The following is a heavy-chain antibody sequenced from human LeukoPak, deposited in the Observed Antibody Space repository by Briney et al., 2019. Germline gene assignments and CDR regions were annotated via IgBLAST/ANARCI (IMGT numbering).Heavy chain of an antibody. J-gene: IGHJ4*02. D-gene: IGHD3-22*01. CDR3: ARGVQETTPPLYDSSGYYSFGDY. CDR1: GGSVSSGSYY. CDR2: IYYMGST. Sequence: SETLSLTCAVSGGSVSSGSYYWSWIRQPPGKGLEWIGNIYYMGSTNYNPSLKSRVTISVDTSKNQFSLKLSSVTAADTAVYYCARGVQETTPPLYDSSGYYSFGDYWGQGTLVTVSS. V-gene: IGHV4-61*01.